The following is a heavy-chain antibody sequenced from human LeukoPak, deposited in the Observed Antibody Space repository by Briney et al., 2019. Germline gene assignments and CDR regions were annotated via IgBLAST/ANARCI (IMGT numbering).Heavy chain of an antibody. CDR1: GFTFSSYG. CDR3: AKDNRRHYTSGPNPDSLH. D-gene: IGHD6-19*01. V-gene: IGHV3-9*01. CDR2: ISWNSGSI. Sequence: GGSLRLSCAASGFTFSSYGMHWVRRAPGKGLEWVSGISWNSGSIDYADSVKGRFTISRDNAKNSLYLQMNSLRVEDTAFYYCAKDNRRHYTSGPNPDSLHWGQGALVTVSS. J-gene: IGHJ4*02.